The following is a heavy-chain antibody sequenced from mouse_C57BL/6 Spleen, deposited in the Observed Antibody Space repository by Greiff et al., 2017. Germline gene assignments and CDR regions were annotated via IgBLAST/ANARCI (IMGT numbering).Heavy chain of an antibody. CDR1: GYTFTSYW. J-gene: IGHJ4*01. V-gene: IGHV1-61*01. CDR2: IYPSDSET. D-gene: IGHD2-5*01. Sequence: QVQLQQPGAELVRPGSSVKLSCKASGYTFTSYWMGWVKQRPGQGLEWIGNIYPSDSETHYNQKFKDKATLTVDKSSSTAYMQLRSLTSEDSAVYYCARHYSNAMDYWGQGTSVTVSS. CDR3: ARHYSNAMDY.